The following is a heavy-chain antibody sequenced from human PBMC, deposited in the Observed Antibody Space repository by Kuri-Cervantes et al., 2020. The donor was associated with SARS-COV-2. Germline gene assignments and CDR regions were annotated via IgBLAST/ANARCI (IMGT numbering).Heavy chain of an antibody. CDR3: ARSMTSYYYYDSSGYYFNI. CDR1: GFTFSSYV. Sequence: GGSLRLSCAASGFTFSSYVMNWVRQAPGKGLEWVSVIYSGGSTYYADSVKGRFTISRDNSKNTLYLQMNSLRAEDTAVYYCARSMTSYYYYDSSGYYFNIWGQGTMVTVSS. CDR2: IYSGGST. V-gene: IGHV3-66*01. D-gene: IGHD3-22*01. J-gene: IGHJ3*02.